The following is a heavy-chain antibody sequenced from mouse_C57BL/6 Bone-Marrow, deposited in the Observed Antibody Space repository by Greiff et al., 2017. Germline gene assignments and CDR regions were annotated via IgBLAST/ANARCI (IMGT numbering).Heavy chain of an antibody. D-gene: IGHD1-1*01. CDR3: ARDRPYYGSSYGAMDY. Sequence: EVMLVESEGGLVQPGSSMKLSCTASGFTFSDYYMAWVRQVPEKGLEWVANINYDGSSTYYLDSLKSRFIISRDNAKNILYLQMSSLKSEDTATYYCARDRPYYGSSYGAMDYWGQGTSVTVSS. CDR2: INYDGSST. V-gene: IGHV5-16*01. CDR1: GFTFSDYY. J-gene: IGHJ4*01.